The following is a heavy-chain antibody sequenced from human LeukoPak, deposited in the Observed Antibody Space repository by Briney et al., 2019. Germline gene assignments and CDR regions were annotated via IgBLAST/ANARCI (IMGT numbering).Heavy chain of an antibody. CDR1: GFTFSSYA. CDR2: ISGSGGSA. J-gene: IGHJ4*02. V-gene: IGHV3-23*01. CDR3: ARDLDSFGPGYFDY. D-gene: IGHD5-18*01. Sequence: PGGSLRLSCAASGFTFSSYAMSWVRQAPGKGLEWVSAISGSGGSAYYADSVKGRFTISRDNSKNTLYLQMNSLRAEDTAVYYCARDLDSFGPGYFDYWGQGTLVTVSS.